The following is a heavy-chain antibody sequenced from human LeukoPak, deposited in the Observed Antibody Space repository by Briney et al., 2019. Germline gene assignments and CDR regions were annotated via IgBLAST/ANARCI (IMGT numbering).Heavy chain of an antibody. D-gene: IGHD7-27*01. CDR2: VNPNSGGT. V-gene: IGHV1-2*02. CDR3: ARALGTPDY. CDR1: VYTFTGYY. J-gene: IGHJ4*02. Sequence: ASVKVSCKASVYTFTGYYMHWVRPAPGQGLEWMGWVNPNSGGTNYAQKFQGRVTMNRDTSISTAYMELSRLGSDDTAVYYCARALGTPDYWGQGTLVTVSS.